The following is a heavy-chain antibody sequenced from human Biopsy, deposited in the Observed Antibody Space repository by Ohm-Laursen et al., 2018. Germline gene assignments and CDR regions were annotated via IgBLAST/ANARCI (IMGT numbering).Heavy chain of an antibody. CDR3: ARSGWPENDAFDI. CDR2: SSYDGSNT. Sequence: SLRLSCSAPGFTFSDYALHWVRQAPGKGPEWVAVSSYDGSNTYHADSVRGRFTISRDNSKNTLYLQMNSLRAEDTAVYYCARSGWPENDAFDIWGQGTMVTVSS. D-gene: IGHD6-19*01. CDR1: GFTFSDYA. J-gene: IGHJ3*02. V-gene: IGHV3-30*03.